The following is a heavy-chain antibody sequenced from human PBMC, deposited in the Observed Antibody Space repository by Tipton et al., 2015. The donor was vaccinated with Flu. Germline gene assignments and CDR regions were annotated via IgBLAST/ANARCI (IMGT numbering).Heavy chain of an antibody. CDR3: ANTYYGRPEPWFDS. CDR2: IIPVFGAT. J-gene: IGHJ5*01. D-gene: IGHD3-10*01. V-gene: IGHV1-69*18. Sequence: QVQLVQSGAEVKKPGSSVKVSCKASGGTFSNFAINWVRQAPGQGLEWMGRIIPVFGATDYARKFLGRVTITADESTTTAFMDLSTLTSEDTAVYYCANTYYGRPEPWFDSWGQGTLVTVSS. CDR1: GGTFSNFA.